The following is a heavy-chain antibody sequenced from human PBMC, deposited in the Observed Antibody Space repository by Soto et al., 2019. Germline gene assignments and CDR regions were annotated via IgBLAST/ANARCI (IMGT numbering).Heavy chain of an antibody. D-gene: IGHD1-1*01. V-gene: IGHV4-4*07. CDR3: VRDGTKTLRDWFDA. CDR2: IYATGTT. CDR1: GASISGFY. J-gene: IGHJ5*02. Sequence: PSETLSLTCTVSGASISGFYWSWIRESAGKGLEWIGRIYATGTTDYNPSLKSRVMMSVDTSKKQFSLKLRSVTAADTAVYYCVRDGTKTLRDWFDARGQGISGTVS.